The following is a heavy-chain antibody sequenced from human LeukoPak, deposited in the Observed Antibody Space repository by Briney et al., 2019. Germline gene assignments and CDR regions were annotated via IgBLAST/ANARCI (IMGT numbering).Heavy chain of an antibody. CDR2: ISSSSSTI. J-gene: IGHJ4*02. CDR3: AKDNRFWSGYYPDY. V-gene: IGHV3-48*04. D-gene: IGHD3-3*01. CDR1: GFTFSSYA. Sequence: GGSLRLSCAASGFTFSSYAMSWVRQAPGKGLEWVSYISSSSSTIYYADSVKGRFTISRDNAKNSLYLQMNSLRAEDTAVYYCAKDNRFWSGYYPDYWGQGTLVTVSS.